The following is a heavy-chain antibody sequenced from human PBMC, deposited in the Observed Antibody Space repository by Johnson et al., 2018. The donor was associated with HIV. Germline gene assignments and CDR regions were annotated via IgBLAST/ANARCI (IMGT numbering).Heavy chain of an antibody. V-gene: IGHV3-20*04. J-gene: IGHJ3*02. D-gene: IGHD1-26*01. CDR3: ARAGARAFDI. Sequence: VQLVESGGGVVRPGRSLRLSCVVSGFTFSNYPMHWVRQAPGKGLEWVSGINWNGGSKGYADSVKGRFIISRDNAKNSLNLQMNSLRTEDTALYYCARAGARAFDIWGQGTMVTVSS. CDR1: GFTFSNYP. CDR2: INWNGGSK.